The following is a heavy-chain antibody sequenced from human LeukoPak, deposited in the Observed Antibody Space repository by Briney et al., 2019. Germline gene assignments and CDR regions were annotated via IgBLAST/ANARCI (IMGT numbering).Heavy chain of an antibody. CDR2: ISGVGGST. J-gene: IGHJ4*02. V-gene: IGHV3-23*01. D-gene: IGHD6-13*01. Sequence: GGSLRLSCAASGFTFNTYAMNWVRQAPGKGQEWVSTISGVGGSTYYADSVKGRFTISRDNSKKTLYLQVNSLRAEDTAMYFCAREGRYSSTWYRGWYFDYWGQGTLVTVSS. CDR3: AREGRYSSTWYRGWYFDY. CDR1: GFTFNTYA.